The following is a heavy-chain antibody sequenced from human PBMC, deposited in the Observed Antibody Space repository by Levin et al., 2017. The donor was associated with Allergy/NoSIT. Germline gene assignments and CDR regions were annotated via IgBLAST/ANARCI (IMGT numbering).Heavy chain of an antibody. J-gene: IGHJ4*02. Sequence: KASETLSLTCTVSSGSISGSSYYWGWIRQPPGKGLEWIGSIYYNGNTYYNPSLKSRVTISVDTSKKQFSLKLSSVTAADTAVYYCARLTIYCSGGSCNYYFDYWGQGTLVTVSS. CDR3: ARLTIYCSGGSCNYYFDY. V-gene: IGHV4-39*01. CDR1: SGSISGSSYY. CDR2: IYYNGNT. D-gene: IGHD2-15*01.